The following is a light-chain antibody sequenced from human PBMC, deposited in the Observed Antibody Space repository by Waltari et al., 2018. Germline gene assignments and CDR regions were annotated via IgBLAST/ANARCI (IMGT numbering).Light chain of an antibody. J-gene: IGKJ2*01. CDR3: QQYNSYPYT. Sequence: DIQMTQSPSTLSASVGDRVTITCRAGQGVSTWLAWFQQKPGKAPKLLIYKASALESGVPSRFSGSGSGTEFTLTISSLQPDDFATYYCQQYNSYPYTFGQGTKLEIK. CDR2: KAS. CDR1: QGVSTW. V-gene: IGKV1-5*03.